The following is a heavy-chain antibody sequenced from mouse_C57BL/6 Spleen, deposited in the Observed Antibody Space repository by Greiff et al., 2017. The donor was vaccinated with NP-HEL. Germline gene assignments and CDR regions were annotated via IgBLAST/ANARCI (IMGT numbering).Heavy chain of an antibody. CDR3: ARSGKGGYFDV. CDR1: GYAFSGSW. Sequence: VQLQQSGPELVQPGASVKISCKASGYAFSGSWMNWVQQRPGKGLEWIGRIYPGDGDTNYNGKFKGKATLTADKSSSTAYMQLSSLTSEDSAVYFCARSGKGGYFDVWGTGTTVTVSS. CDR2: IYPGDGDT. V-gene: IGHV1-82*01. D-gene: IGHD4-1*01. J-gene: IGHJ1*03.